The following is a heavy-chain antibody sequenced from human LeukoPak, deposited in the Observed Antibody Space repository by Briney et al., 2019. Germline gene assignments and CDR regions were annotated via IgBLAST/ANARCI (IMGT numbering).Heavy chain of an antibody. CDR2: INHSGST. D-gene: IGHD3-3*01. CDR3: ARRYYDFWSGYHTHKYGIFDY. V-gene: IGHV4-34*01. Sequence: SETLSLTCAVYGGSFSGYYWSWIRQPPGKGLEWIGEINHSGSTNYNPSLKSRVTISVDTSKNQFSLKLSSVTAADTAVYYCARRYYDFWSGYHTHKYGIFDYWGQGTLVTVSS. CDR1: GGSFSGYY. J-gene: IGHJ4*02.